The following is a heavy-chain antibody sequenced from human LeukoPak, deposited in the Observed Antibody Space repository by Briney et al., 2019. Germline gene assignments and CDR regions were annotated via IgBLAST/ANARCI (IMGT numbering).Heavy chain of an antibody. D-gene: IGHD5-18*01. CDR1: GYTLTELS. V-gene: IGHV1-46*01. Sequence: AASVKVSCKVSGYTLTELSMHWVRQAPGQGLEWMGIINPRGGSASYAQKFQGRVTMTRDTSTSTVYMDLSSLRSEDTAVYYCAREIGPIQLHLWGSAFDYWGQGTLVTVSS. J-gene: IGHJ4*02. CDR2: INPRGGSA. CDR3: AREIGPIQLHLWGSAFDY.